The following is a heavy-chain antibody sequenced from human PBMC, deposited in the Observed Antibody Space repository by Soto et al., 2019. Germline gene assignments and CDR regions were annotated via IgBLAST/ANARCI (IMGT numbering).Heavy chain of an antibody. CDR2: INHSGST. J-gene: IGHJ5*02. V-gene: IGHV4-34*01. D-gene: IGHD6-13*01. CDR3: ARAGYSSSWYGGRWFDP. Sequence: QVQLQQWGAGLLKPSETLSLTCAVYGGSFSGYYWSWIRQPPGKGLEWIGEINHSGSTNYNPSLKSRVTISVDTSKNQFSLKLSSVTAADTAVYYCARAGYSSSWYGGRWFDPWGQGTLVTVSS. CDR1: GGSFSGYY.